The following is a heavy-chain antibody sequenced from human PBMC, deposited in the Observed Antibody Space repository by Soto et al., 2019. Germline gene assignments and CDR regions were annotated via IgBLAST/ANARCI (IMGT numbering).Heavy chain of an antibody. V-gene: IGHV6-1*01. Sequence: SQTLSLTCVISGDSVSSNSAAWNWIRQSPSRGLEWLGRTYYRSKWYNDYAVSVKSRITINPDTSKNQFSLQLNSVTPEDTAVYSCARDSAAAGTGRIDYWGQGTLVTVSS. CDR1: GDSVSSNSAA. D-gene: IGHD6-13*01. J-gene: IGHJ4*02. CDR3: ARDSAAAGTGRIDY. CDR2: TYYRSKWYN.